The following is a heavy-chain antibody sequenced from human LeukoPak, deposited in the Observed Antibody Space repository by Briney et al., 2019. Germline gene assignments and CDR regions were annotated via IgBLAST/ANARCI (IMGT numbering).Heavy chain of an antibody. CDR2: MNPNSGNT. V-gene: IGHV1-8*01. CDR1: GYTFTSYD. J-gene: IGHJ6*02. D-gene: IGHD3-10*01. CDR3: ASSGGRPYYYYGMDV. Sequence: ASVKVSCKASGYTFTSYDINWVRQATGQGLEWMGWMNPNSGNTGYAQKFQGRVTMTRNTSISTAYMELSSLRSEDTAVYYCASSGGRPYYYYGMDVWGQGTTVTVSS.